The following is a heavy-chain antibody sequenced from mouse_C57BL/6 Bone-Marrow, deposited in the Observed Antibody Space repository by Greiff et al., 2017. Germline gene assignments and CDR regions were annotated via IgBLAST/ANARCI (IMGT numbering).Heavy chain of an antibody. Sequence: EVNVVESGGGLVKPGGSLKLSCAASGFTFSSYAMSWVRQTPEKRLEWVATISDGGSYTYYPDNVKGRFTISRDNAKNNLYLQMSHLKSEDTAMYYCAREGGRFDYWGQGTTLTVSS. CDR3: AREGGRFDY. CDR2: ISDGGSYT. J-gene: IGHJ2*01. V-gene: IGHV5-4*01. CDR1: GFTFSSYA. D-gene: IGHD1-1*01.